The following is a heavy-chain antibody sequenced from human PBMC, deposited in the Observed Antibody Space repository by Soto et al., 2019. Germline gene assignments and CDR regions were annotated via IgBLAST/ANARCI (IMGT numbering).Heavy chain of an antibody. CDR2: ISGSGGST. V-gene: IGHV3-23*01. CDR1: GFTFSSYA. Sequence: PGGSLRLSCAASGFTFSSYAMSWVRQAPGKGLEWVSAISGSGGSTYYADSVKGRFTISRDNSKNTLYLQMNSLRAEDTAVYYCARDPNVLRFFVWLGSYRIVVWGPG. D-gene: IGHD3-3*01. CDR3: ARDPNVLRFFVWLGSYRIVV. J-gene: IGHJ6*02.